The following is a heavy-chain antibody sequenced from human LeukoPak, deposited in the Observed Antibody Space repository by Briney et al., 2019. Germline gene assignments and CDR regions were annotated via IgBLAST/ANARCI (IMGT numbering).Heavy chain of an antibody. CDR3: ARVYGDYPYYFDY. CDR1: GHTFTGYY. Sequence: ASVKVSCEASGHTFTGYYMHWVRQAPGQGLEWVGWINLKSGGTNYAQKFQGRVTMTRDTSISTAYMELSRLRSDDTAVYYCARVYGDYPYYFDYWGQGALVTVSS. D-gene: IGHD4-17*01. J-gene: IGHJ4*02. V-gene: IGHV1-2*02. CDR2: INLKSGGT.